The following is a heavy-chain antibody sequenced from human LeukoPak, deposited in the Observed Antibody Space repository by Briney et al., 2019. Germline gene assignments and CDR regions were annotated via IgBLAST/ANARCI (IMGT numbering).Heavy chain of an antibody. CDR3: ARDKRGYNWNYGHDAFDI. D-gene: IGHD1-7*01. V-gene: IGHV4-30-2*01. CDR2: IYHSGST. J-gene: IGHJ3*02. Sequence: SETLSLTCTVSGGSISSGSYYWSWIRQPPGKGLEWIGYIYHSGSTYYNPSLKSRVTISVDRSKNQFSLKLSSVTAADTAVYYCARDKRGYNWNYGHDAFDIWGQGTMVTVSS. CDR1: GGSISSGSYY.